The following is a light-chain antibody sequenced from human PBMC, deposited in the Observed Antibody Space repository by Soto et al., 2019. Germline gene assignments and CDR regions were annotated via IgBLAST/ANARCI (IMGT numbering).Light chain of an antibody. CDR2: SNN. Sequence: QSVLTQPPSASGAPGQRVTISCSGSSSNIGSNTVNWYQQLPGTAPKLLIYSNNQRPSGVPDRFSGSKSGTSASLAISGLQSEVESDYYCAAWDDSLNGYVFGTGTEVPVL. J-gene: IGLJ1*01. CDR1: SSNIGSNT. CDR3: AAWDDSLNGYV. V-gene: IGLV1-44*01.